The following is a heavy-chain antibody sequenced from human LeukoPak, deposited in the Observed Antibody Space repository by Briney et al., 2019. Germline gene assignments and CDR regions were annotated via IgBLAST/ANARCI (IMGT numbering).Heavy chain of an antibody. D-gene: IGHD6-19*01. CDR3: ARDLRIAVAGTNYYYYGMDV. CDR1: GFTFSSYD. V-gene: IGHV3-13*01. CDR2: IDTAGDT. J-gene: IGHJ6*02. Sequence: GGSLRLSCAASGFTFSSYDMHWVRQATGKGLEWVSAIDTAGDTYYPGSVKGRFTISRENAKNSLYLQMNSLRAGDTAVYYCARDLRIAVAGTNYYYYGMDVWGQGTTVTVSS.